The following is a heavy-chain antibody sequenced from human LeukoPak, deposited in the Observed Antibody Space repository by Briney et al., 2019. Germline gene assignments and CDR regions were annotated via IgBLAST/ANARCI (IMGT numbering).Heavy chain of an antibody. CDR2: ISSSSSYI. Sequence: GGSLRLTCAASGFTFSSYSMNWVRQAPGKGLEWVSSISSSSSYIYYADSVKGRFTISRDNAKNSLYLQMNSLRAEDTAVYYCARGVNYYDSSGYYYFDYWGQGTLVTVSS. CDR1: GFTFSSYS. D-gene: IGHD3-22*01. J-gene: IGHJ4*02. CDR3: ARGVNYYDSSGYYYFDY. V-gene: IGHV3-21*01.